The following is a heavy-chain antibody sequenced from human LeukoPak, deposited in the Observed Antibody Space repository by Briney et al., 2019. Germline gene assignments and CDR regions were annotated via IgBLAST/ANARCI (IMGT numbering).Heavy chain of an antibody. Sequence: ASMKVSFQASGYTFTSYDINWVRQATGQGLEWIGWMNPNSGNTGYAQKFQGRVTMTRNTSISTAYMELSSLRSEDTAVYYCARPTREGSDGYYGSGSHYDYWGQGTLVTVSS. J-gene: IGHJ4*02. CDR1: GYTFTSYD. D-gene: IGHD3-10*01. CDR3: ARPTREGSDGYYGSGSHYDY. CDR2: MNPNSGNT. V-gene: IGHV1-8*01.